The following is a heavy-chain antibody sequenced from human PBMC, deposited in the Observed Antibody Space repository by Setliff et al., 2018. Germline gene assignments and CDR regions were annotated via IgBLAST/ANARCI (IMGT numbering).Heavy chain of an antibody. Sequence: PSETLSLTCNVSGGSISSRTYYWSWIRQPAGKGLEWIGHIYTSWSTNYNPSLKSRVTMSVDTTKNQFSLKLTSVTAADTAVYYCARVSGFLYVDVWGKGNTVTVSS. CDR3: ARVSGFLYVDV. D-gene: IGHD3-3*01. CDR1: GGSISSRTYY. V-gene: IGHV4-61*09. CDR2: IYTSWST. J-gene: IGHJ6*03.